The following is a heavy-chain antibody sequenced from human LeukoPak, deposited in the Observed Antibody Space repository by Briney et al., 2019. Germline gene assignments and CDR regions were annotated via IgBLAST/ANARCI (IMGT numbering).Heavy chain of an antibody. D-gene: IGHD6-19*01. Sequence: PSETLSLTCTGSGGSISSYYWSWIRQPPGKGLEWIGDIYYSGSTNYNPSLKSRVTISVDTSKNQFSLKLSSVTAADTAVYYCARHISRIAVDGHYYYYYGMDVWGQGTTVTVSS. V-gene: IGHV4-59*08. CDR1: GGSISSYY. CDR3: ARHISRIAVDGHYYYYYGMDV. J-gene: IGHJ6*02. CDR2: IYYSGST.